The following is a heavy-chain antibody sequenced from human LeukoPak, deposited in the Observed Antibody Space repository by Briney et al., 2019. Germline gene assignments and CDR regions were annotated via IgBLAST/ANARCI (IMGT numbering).Heavy chain of an antibody. J-gene: IGHJ5*02. Sequence: SETLSLTCTVSGGSIISSSYYWGWIRQPPGKGLEWIGSIYYSGSAYYNPSLKSRVTISVDTSKNQFSLKLSSVTAADTAVYYCARQDYGDANWFDPWGQGTVVTVSS. D-gene: IGHD4-17*01. V-gene: IGHV4-39*01. CDR2: IYYSGSA. CDR1: GGSIISSSYY. CDR3: ARQDYGDANWFDP.